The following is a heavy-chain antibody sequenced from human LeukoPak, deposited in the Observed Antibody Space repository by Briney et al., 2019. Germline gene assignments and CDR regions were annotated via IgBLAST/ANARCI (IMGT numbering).Heavy chain of an antibody. CDR2: ISRSGGGT. Sequence: GGSLRLSCAVSGFTFSSYAMSWVRQAPGKGLEWVAAISRSGGGTDYADSVKGRFAISRDNFKNTLYLQMNSLRAEDTAVYYCAKGEQWLVLYFQHWGQGTLVTVSS. J-gene: IGHJ1*01. V-gene: IGHV3-23*01. D-gene: IGHD6-19*01. CDR1: GFTFSSYA. CDR3: AKGEQWLVLYFQH.